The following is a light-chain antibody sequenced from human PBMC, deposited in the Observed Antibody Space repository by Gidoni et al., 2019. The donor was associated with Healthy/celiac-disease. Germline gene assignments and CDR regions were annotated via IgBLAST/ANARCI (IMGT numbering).Light chain of an antibody. CDR1: QCVSSSY. Sequence: EIVLTQSPGTLSLSPGERATLSCRASQCVSSSYLAWYQQKPGQAPRLLIYGASSRATGIPDRFSGSGSGTDFTRTISRLEPEDFAVYYCQQYGSSPGTFGQGTKVEIK. V-gene: IGKV3-20*01. CDR2: GAS. CDR3: QQYGSSPGT. J-gene: IGKJ1*01.